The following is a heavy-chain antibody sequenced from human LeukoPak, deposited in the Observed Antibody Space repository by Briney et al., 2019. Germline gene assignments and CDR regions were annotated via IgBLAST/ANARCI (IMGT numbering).Heavy chain of an antibody. D-gene: IGHD2-15*01. J-gene: IGHJ6*02. CDR3: ARHSGTMSDKGCYTIDV. Sequence: SETLSLTCTVSGGSISSSSYYWGWIRQPPGKGLEWIGSIYYSGSTYYNPSLKSRVTISADTSKNQFSLKLSSVTAADTAVYYCARHSGTMSDKGCYTIDVWGQGTTVTVSS. V-gene: IGHV4-39*01. CDR2: IYYSGST. CDR1: GGSISSSSYY.